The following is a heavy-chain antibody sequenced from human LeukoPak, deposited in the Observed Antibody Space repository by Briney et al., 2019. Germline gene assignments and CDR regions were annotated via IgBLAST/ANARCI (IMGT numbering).Heavy chain of an antibody. D-gene: IGHD6-13*01. Sequence: ASVKVSCKASGYTFTSFGITWVRQAPGQGLEWMGWISAYNGNTNYAQKFQGRVTITADESTSTAYMELSSLRSEDTAVYYCARDGGIAAAAILFDYYYYMDVWGKGTTVTVSS. J-gene: IGHJ6*03. CDR3: ARDGGIAAAAILFDYYYYMDV. CDR2: ISAYNGNT. V-gene: IGHV1-18*01. CDR1: GYTFTSFG.